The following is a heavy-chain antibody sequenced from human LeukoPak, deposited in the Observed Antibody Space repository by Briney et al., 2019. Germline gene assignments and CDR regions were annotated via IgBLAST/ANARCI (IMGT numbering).Heavy chain of an antibody. J-gene: IGHJ5*02. CDR3: AKERTTVVGGWT. Sequence: PGGSLRLSCAASGFTFSSYAMNWVRQAPGKGLEWVSAITGSGGRTYYADSVKGRFTISRDNSKNTVYLQMNSLRADDTAVYYCAKERTTVVGGWTWGQGTLVTVSS. CDR2: ITGSGGRT. V-gene: IGHV3-23*01. CDR1: GFTFSSYA. D-gene: IGHD6-19*01.